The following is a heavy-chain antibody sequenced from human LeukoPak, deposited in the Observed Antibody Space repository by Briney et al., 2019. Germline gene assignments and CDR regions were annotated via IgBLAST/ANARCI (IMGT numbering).Heavy chain of an antibody. J-gene: IGHJ4*02. CDR1: GYTFTVYY. Sequence: ASVKVSCKASGYTFTVYYMHWVRQAPGQGLEWMGWINPNSGGTAYAQKFQGRVTMTRDTSISTAYMELSRLRSDDTAVYYCAPAGLYDTSGPADYWGQETLVTVSS. V-gene: IGHV1-2*02. CDR3: APAGLYDTSGPADY. D-gene: IGHD3-22*01. CDR2: INPNSGGT.